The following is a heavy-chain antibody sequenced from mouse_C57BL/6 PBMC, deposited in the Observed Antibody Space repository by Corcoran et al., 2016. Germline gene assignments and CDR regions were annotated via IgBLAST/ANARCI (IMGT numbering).Heavy chain of an antibody. CDR3: ARSTTVVENYAMDY. D-gene: IGHD1-1*01. Sequence: QIQLVQSGPELKKPGETVKISCKASGYTFTTYGMSWVKQAPGKGLKWMGWINTYSGVPTYADDFKGRFAFSLETSASTAYLQINNLKNEDTATYFCARSTTVVENYAMDYWGQGTSVTVSS. CDR1: GYTFTTYG. V-gene: IGHV9-3*01. CDR2: INTYSGVP. J-gene: IGHJ4*01.